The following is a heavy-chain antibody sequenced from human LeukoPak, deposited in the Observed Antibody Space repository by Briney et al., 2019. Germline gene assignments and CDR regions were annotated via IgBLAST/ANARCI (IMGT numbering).Heavy chain of an antibody. J-gene: IGHJ4*02. CDR3: ARLTSSWSFDY. Sequence: GEALKISCKGSGYSFTNYWIGWVRQMPGKGLEWMGIISPDGSDTKYSPSFQGQVTISADKSITTAYLQWSSLKASDTAMYYCARLTSSWSFDYWGQGTLVTVSS. V-gene: IGHV5-51*01. D-gene: IGHD6-13*01. CDR1: GYSFTNYW. CDR2: ISPDGSDT.